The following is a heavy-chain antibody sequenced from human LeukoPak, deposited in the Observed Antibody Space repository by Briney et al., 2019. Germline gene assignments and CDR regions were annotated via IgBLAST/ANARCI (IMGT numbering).Heavy chain of an antibody. J-gene: IGHJ5*02. CDR2: ISSSSSYI. Sequence: KPGGSLRLSCAASGFTFSSYSMNWVRQAPGKGLEWVSSISSSSSYIYYADSVKGRFTISRDNAKNSLYLQMNSLRAEDTAVYYCARVGTDDYGDFSEGNAPLNWFDPWGQGTLVTVSS. D-gene: IGHD4-17*01. V-gene: IGHV3-21*01. CDR3: ARVGTDDYGDFSEGNAPLNWFDP. CDR1: GFTFSSYS.